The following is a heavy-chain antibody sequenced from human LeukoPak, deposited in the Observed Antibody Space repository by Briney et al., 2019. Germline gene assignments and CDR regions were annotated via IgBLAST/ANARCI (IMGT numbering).Heavy chain of an antibody. CDR1: GYSFISYG. CDR2: ISGYSGDT. CDR3: ARLRITGRWFDP. Sequence: GASVKVSCKTSGYSFISYGISWVRQAPGQGPEWMGWISGYSGDTNYAQKLQGRVSMTTDTSTSTAYMELRSLRSDDTAVYYCARLRITGRWFDPWGQGTLVTVSS. D-gene: IGHD1-26*01. V-gene: IGHV1-18*01. J-gene: IGHJ5*02.